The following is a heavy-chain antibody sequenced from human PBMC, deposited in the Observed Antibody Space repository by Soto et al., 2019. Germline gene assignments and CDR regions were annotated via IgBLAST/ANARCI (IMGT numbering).Heavy chain of an antibody. D-gene: IGHD4-17*01. V-gene: IGHV4-61*01. CDR3: ARGTTVTTTYYYYYGMDV. J-gene: IGHJ6*02. CDR2: IYYSGST. Sequence: QVQLQESGPGLVKPSETLSLTCTVSGGSVSSGSYYWSWIRQPPGKGLEWIGYIYYSGSTNYNPSIKSRVTIYVDTSKNQFALELSSVTAADTAVYYCARGTTVTTTYYYYYGMDVWGQGTTVTVSS. CDR1: GGSVSSGSYY.